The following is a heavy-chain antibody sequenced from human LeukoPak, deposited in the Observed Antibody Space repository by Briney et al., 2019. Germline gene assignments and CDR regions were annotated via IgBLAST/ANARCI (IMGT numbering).Heavy chain of an antibody. D-gene: IGHD2-15*01. CDR3: ARDQVYCSGGSCYWVDYYYYYGMDV. Sequence: ASVKVSCKASGYTFTSYGISWVRQAPGQGLEWMGWISAYNGNTNCAQKLQGRVTMTTDTSTSTAYMELRSLRSDDTAVYYCARDQVYCSGGSCYWVDYYYYYGMDVWGQGTTVTVSS. CDR1: GYTFTSYG. CDR2: ISAYNGNT. V-gene: IGHV1-18*01. J-gene: IGHJ6*02.